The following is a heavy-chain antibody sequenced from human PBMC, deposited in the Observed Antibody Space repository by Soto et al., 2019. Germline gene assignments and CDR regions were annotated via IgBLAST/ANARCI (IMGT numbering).Heavy chain of an antibody. CDR3: ARFECSSTSCWHFSFDP. V-gene: IGHV1-18*01. J-gene: IGHJ5*02. D-gene: IGHD2-2*01. CDR2: ISAYNGNT. CDR1: GYTFTSYG. Sequence: GASVKVSCKASGYTFTSYGISWVRQAPGQGLEWMGWISAYNGNTNYAQKLQGRVTMTTDTSTSTAYMELRSLRSDDTAVYYCARFECSSTSCWHFSFDPWGQGTLVTVS.